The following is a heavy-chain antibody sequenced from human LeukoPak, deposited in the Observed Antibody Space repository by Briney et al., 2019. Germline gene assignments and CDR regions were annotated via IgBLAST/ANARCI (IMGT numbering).Heavy chain of an antibody. Sequence: GGSLRLSCAATGFSFDSYGMHWVRQAPGKGLEWVAVMSYDGSNKYYADSVKGRFTISRDNSKSTLFLQMNSLRAEDTAVYYCAASRSWGGAFDIWGQGTMVTVSS. CDR3: AASRSWGGAFDI. CDR2: MSYDGSNK. J-gene: IGHJ3*02. V-gene: IGHV3-30*03. D-gene: IGHD3-16*01. CDR1: GFSFDSYG.